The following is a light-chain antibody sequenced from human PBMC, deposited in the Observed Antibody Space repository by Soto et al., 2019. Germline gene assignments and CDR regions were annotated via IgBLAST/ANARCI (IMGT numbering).Light chain of an antibody. J-gene: IGKJ5*01. CDR1: QSISSSY. CDR2: DAS. Sequence: EIVLTQSPGTLSLSPGERATLSCRASQSISSSYLAWYQQNPGQAPRLLIHDASSRVTGVPARFSGSGSETDFTLTISSLQPEDFAVYYCQQRGNWHPPISFGQGTRLEI. V-gene: IGKV3D-20*02. CDR3: QQRGNWHPPIS.